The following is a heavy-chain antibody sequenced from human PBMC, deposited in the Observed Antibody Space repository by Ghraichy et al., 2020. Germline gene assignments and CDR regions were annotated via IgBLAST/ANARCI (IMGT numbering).Heavy chain of an antibody. CDR2: IYYSGTT. CDR3: ARSESSGWYYVPWFDP. V-gene: IGHV4-39*01. J-gene: IGHJ5*02. D-gene: IGHD6-19*01. CDR1: GGSISSSSYY. Sequence: SETLSLTCTVSGGSISSSSYYWGWIRQPPGKGLEWIGSIYYSGTTYYNPSLKSRITISVDTSRNQFSLKLSSVTAADTAIYYCARSESSGWYYVPWFDPWGQGTLVTVSS.